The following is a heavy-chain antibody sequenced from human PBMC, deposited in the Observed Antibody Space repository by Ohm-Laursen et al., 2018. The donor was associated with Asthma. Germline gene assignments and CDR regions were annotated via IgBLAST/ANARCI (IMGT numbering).Heavy chain of an antibody. J-gene: IGHJ3*02. CDR2: MYYIGSP. CDR3: ARDTVNAFEN. V-gene: IGHV4-59*01. Sequence: SDTLSLTCAVSGASITRNFWGWIRPSPGKGLEWIGSMYYIGSPKYNPSLESRVTMSVDTSKNQFSLRLSSLTAADTAVYYCARDTVNAFENWGQGLMVTVSS. CDR1: GASITRNF. D-gene: IGHD4-17*01.